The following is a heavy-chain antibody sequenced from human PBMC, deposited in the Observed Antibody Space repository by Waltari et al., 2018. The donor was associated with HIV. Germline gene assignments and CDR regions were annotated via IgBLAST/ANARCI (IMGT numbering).Heavy chain of an antibody. D-gene: IGHD3-16*01. CDR1: GFTFSTYS. CDR2: MSSTSTTI. CDR3: ARDITLTPGPDY. V-gene: IGHV3-48*01. Sequence: EVHLVESGGGPVQPGGSLSLSCAASGFTFSTYSMNWVRQAPGKGLEWISYMSSTSTTIFYADPVKGRFTISRDNAKNSLDLQMNNLRAEDTAVYYCARDITLTPGPDYWGQGTLVTVSS. J-gene: IGHJ4*02.